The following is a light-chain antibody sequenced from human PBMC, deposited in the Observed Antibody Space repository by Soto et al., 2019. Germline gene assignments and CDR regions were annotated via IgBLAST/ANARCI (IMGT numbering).Light chain of an antibody. CDR2: GTS. J-gene: IGKJ3*01. CDR3: QQYSTSPPLFT. V-gene: IGKV3-20*01. CDR1: QSVSTSY. Sequence: PGERATLSCRASQSVSTSYLAWYQQKPGQAPRLLIYGTSSRATGIPDRFSGRGSGTDFTLTIRRLEPEDFAVYYCQQYSTSPPLFTFGPGTKVDIK.